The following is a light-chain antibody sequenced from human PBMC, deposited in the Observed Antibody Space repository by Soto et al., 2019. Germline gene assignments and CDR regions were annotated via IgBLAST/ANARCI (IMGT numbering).Light chain of an antibody. J-gene: IGKJ4*01. Sequence: IQMTQSPSAMSASVGDRVTINCRARRDIKDYLAWFQQKPGKVPKLLIYSASSLQSGVPSRFSGSGSGTKFTLTISGLQPEDSATYYCLQHNSYPLTFGGGTKVEIK. CDR2: SAS. V-gene: IGKV1D-17*01. CDR1: RDIKDY. CDR3: LQHNSYPLT.